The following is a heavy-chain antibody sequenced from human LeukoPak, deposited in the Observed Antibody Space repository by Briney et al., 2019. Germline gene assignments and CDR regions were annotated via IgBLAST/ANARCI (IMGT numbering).Heavy chain of an antibody. CDR1: GYTFTSYY. V-gene: IGHV1-46*01. Sequence: ASVKVSCKASGYTFTSYYMNWVRQAPGQGLEWMGIINPSGGSTSYAQKFQGRVTMTRDTSTSTVYMEPSSLRSEDTAVYYCARERITIFGVVIQVDYYYGMDVWGQGTTVTVSS. J-gene: IGHJ6*02. CDR2: INPSGGST. D-gene: IGHD3-3*01. CDR3: ARERITIFGVVIQVDYYYGMDV.